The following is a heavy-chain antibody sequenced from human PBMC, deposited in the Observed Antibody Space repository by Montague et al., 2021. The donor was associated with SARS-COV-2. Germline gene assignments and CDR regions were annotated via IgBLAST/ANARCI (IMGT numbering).Heavy chain of an antibody. CDR2: IYYSGST. J-gene: IGHJ5*02. CDR1: GGSISSYY. V-gene: IGHV4-59*08. CDR3: GRLEAGDCSGGSCYSSWFDP. Sequence: SETLSLTCTVSGGSISSYYWSWIRQPPGKGLEWIGYIYYSGSTNYNPSLKSRVTISVDTSKNQFSLKLSSVTAADTAVYYCGRLEAGDCSGGSCYSSWFDPWGQGTLVTVSS. D-gene: IGHD2-15*01.